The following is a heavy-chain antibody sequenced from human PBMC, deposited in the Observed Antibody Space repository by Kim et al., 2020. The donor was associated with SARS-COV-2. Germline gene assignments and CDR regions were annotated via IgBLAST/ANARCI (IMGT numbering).Heavy chain of an antibody. CDR3: AKGGIVGATTMVDD. J-gene: IGHJ4*02. V-gene: IGHV3-9*01. D-gene: IGHD1-26*01. Sequence: AHTLKGRFTISRDKAKDSLYLQINSLRAEDTALYYCAKGGIVGATTMVDDWGQGTLVTVSS.